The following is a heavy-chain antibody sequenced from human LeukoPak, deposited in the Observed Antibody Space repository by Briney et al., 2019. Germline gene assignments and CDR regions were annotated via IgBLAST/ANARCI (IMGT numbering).Heavy chain of an antibody. CDR3: AKDHLPGIVVADRDY. J-gene: IGHJ4*02. CDR1: GFTFSSYA. CDR2: ISYDGSNK. Sequence: GGSLRLSCAASGFTFSSYAMHWVRQAPGKGLEWVAVISYDGSNKYYADSVKGRFTISRDNSKNTLYLQINSLRAEDTAIYYCAKDHLPGIVVADRDYWGQGTLVTVSS. D-gene: IGHD6-19*01. V-gene: IGHV3-30*04.